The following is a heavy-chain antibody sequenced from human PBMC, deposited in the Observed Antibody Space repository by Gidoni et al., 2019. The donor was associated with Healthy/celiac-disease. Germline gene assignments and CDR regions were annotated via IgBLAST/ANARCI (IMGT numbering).Heavy chain of an antibody. CDR2: INHSGST. CDR3: ARGRFLDYCSGGSCYSGFDY. D-gene: IGHD2-15*01. V-gene: IGHV4-34*01. CDR1: GGSFSGYY. Sequence: QVQLQLWGAGLLKPSETLSPTCAVYGGSFSGYYWRWIRQPPGKGLEWIGEINHSGSTNYNPSLKSRVTISVDTSKNQFALKLSSVTAADTAVYYCARGRFLDYCSGGSCYSGFDYWGQGTLVTVSS. J-gene: IGHJ4*02.